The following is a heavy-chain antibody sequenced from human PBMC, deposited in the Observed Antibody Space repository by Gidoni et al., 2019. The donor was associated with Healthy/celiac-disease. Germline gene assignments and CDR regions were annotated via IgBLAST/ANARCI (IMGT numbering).Heavy chain of an antibody. V-gene: IGHV1-69*01. Sequence: QVQLVQSGAEVKKPGSSVKVSCKASGGTFSSYAISWVRQAPGQGLEWMGGIIPIFGTANYAQKFQGRVTITADESTSTAYMELSSLRSEDTAVYYCASDHAPPTMIVVDQYFQHWGQGTLVTVSS. CDR1: GGTFSSYA. J-gene: IGHJ1*01. CDR3: ASDHAPPTMIVVDQYFQH. D-gene: IGHD3-22*01. CDR2: IIPIFGTA.